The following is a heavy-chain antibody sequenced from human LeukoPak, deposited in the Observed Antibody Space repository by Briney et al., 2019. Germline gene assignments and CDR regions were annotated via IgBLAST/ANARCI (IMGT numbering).Heavy chain of an antibody. CDR3: ARPLYCGGDCYSGSPDAFDI. CDR2: IDPSDSYT. V-gene: IGHV5-10-1*01. Sequence: GQSLMISCKGSGYSFTSYWISWVRQMPGKGLEWMGRIDPSDSYTNYSPSFQGHVTISADKSISTAYLQWSSLKASDTAMYYCARPLYCGGDCYSGSPDAFDIWGQGAMVTVSS. J-gene: IGHJ3*02. D-gene: IGHD2-21*02. CDR1: GYSFTSYW.